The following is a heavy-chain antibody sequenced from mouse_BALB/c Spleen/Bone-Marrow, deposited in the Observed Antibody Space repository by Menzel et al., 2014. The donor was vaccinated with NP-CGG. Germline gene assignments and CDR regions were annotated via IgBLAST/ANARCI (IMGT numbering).Heavy chain of an antibody. CDR3: ARDDYYAMDY. Sequence: EVKLMESGGGLVQPGGSLRLSCATSGFTFTDYYMSWVRQPPGKALEWLGFIRNKANGYTTEYSASVKGRFTISRDNSQSILYLQMSTLRAEDSATYYCARDDYYAMDYWGQGTSVTVSS. V-gene: IGHV7-3*02. J-gene: IGHJ4*01. CDR1: GFTFTDYY. CDR2: IRNKANGYTT.